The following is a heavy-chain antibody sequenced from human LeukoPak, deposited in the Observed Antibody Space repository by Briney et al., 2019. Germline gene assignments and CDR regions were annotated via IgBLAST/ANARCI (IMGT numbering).Heavy chain of an antibody. J-gene: IGHJ4*02. V-gene: IGHV3-74*01. CDR2: IRTDGGST. D-gene: IGHD2-8*02. CDR3: ARDMETGGRAFDS. CDR1: GFRFSNYW. Sequence: GGSLRLSCAASGFRFSNYWIHWVRQAPAKGLVWVSRIRTDGGSTAYADFVKGRFTISRNNAKNTVYLQMNSLRADDTAVYYCARDMETGGRAFDSWGQGTLVTVSS.